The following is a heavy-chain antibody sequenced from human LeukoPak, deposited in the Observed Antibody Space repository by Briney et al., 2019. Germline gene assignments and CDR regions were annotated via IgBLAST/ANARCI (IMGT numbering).Heavy chain of an antibody. CDR2: IDARSSIT. J-gene: IGHJ3*02. Sequence: GGSLRLSCAASGFTFTIFGLNWVRQAPGKVPEWVSYIDARSSITYYAGSVQGRFTISRDNAQESVFLQMNSLRADDTAVYYCARTYDFGRGPPGDAFDNWGPGTLVTVSP. CDR1: GFTFTIFG. CDR3: ARTYDFGRGPPGDAFDN. D-gene: IGHD3-3*01. V-gene: IGHV3-48*01.